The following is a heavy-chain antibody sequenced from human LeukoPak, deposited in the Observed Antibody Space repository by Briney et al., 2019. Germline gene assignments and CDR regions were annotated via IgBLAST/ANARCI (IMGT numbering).Heavy chain of an antibody. Sequence: ASVKVSCKASGGTFSSYAISWVRQAPGQGLEWMGGIIPIFGTANYAQKLQGRVTITADESTRTAYMELSSLRSEDTAVYYCARAGPDIVVVPGAPSFRDFYYYYMDVWGKGTTVTVSS. J-gene: IGHJ6*03. D-gene: IGHD2-2*01. CDR1: GGTFSSYA. V-gene: IGHV1-69*13. CDR2: IIPIFGTA. CDR3: ARAGPDIVVVPGAPSFRDFYYYYMDV.